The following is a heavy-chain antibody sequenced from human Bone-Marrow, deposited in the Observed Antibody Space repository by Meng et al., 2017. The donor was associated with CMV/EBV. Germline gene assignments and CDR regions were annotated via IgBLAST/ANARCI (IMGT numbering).Heavy chain of an antibody. CDR3: ARDHQGITGTAGA. Sequence: SVKVSCKASGYTFTSYDITWVRQATGQGLEWMGGIIPIFGTANYAQKFQGRVTITTDESTSTAYMELSSLRSEDTAVYYCARDHQGITGTAGAWGQGTLVTVSS. V-gene: IGHV1-69*05. J-gene: IGHJ5*02. D-gene: IGHD1-7*01. CDR1: GYTFTSYD. CDR2: IIPIFGTA.